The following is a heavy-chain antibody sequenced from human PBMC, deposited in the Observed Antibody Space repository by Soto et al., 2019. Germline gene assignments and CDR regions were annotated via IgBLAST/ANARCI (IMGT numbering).Heavy chain of an antibody. J-gene: IGHJ4*02. V-gene: IGHV3-21*01. Sequence: EVQLVESGGGLVKPGGSLRLSCAASGFIFSTYSMNWVRQAPGKGLEWVSSISSSSTNIYYADSVKGRFTISRDNAKNSLYLQMDSLRAEDTAVYYCARNRAYCGGDCYSDYWGQGTLLTVSS. D-gene: IGHD2-21*01. CDR3: ARNRAYCGGDCYSDY. CDR1: GFIFSTYS. CDR2: ISSSSTNI.